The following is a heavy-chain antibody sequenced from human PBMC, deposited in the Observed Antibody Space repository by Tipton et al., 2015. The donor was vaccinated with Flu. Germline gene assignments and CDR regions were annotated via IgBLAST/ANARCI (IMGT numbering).Heavy chain of an antibody. CDR1: GVSITDYY. J-gene: IGHJ6*02. V-gene: IGHV4-4*07. CDR3: ARDDDTKSRNGMDV. D-gene: IGHD3-22*01. CDR2: IYGSGSA. Sequence: TLSLTCSVSGVSITDYYWTWIRQPAGKGLEWIGRIYGSGSANYNPSLKSRLTMSVDTSKNQLSPKLRSVTAADTAVYFCARDDDTKSRNGMDVWGQGTTVTVSS.